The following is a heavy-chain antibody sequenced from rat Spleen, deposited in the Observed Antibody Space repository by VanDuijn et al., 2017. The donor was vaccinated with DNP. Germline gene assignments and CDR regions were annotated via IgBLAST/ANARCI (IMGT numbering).Heavy chain of an antibody. V-gene: IGHV2-15*01. Sequence: QVQLKESGPGLVQPSQTLSLTCTVSGFSLTSYGVSWVRQPPGKGLEWIGAIWSGGSTDYNSTLKSRLSISRDTAKSQVFLKMNSPQTEVSAIYFCAIEDTMMVVGVLDFWCQGIMVTVSS. J-gene: IGHJ2*01. CDR3: AIEDTMMVVGVLDF. D-gene: IGHD1-12*02. CDR1: GFSLTSYG. CDR2: IWSGGST.